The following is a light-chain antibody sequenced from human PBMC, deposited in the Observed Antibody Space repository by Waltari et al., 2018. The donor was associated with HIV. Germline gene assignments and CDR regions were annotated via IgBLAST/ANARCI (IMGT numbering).Light chain of an antibody. CDR1: QSLIRY. J-gene: IGKJ4*01. CDR3: QQSYSTLLT. Sequence: QMPYPPSSLPASVGDRATRNCLASQSLIRYLNWYREKPGKGPRLLIYATSTLQGGVPSRFSGSGSGTDFTRTISSPQAEDFATYYCQQSYSTLLTFGGGTKVEIK. CDR2: ATS. V-gene: IGKV1-39*01.